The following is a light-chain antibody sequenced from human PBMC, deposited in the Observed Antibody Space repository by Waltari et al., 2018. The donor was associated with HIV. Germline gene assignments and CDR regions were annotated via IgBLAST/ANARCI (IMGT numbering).Light chain of an antibody. CDR1: SSNVGSDDL. J-gene: IGLJ1*01. CDR3: CSCPLSGIRCV. V-gene: IGLV2-23*02. Sequence: QSALTQPASVSGSPGQSITISCTGTSSNVGSDDLVSWYQQHPGEAPKLIIYEVTKGPSGVSNRFSGSNSGNTASLTISGLQAEDEADYYCCSCPLSGIRCVFGTGTKVTVL. CDR2: EVT.